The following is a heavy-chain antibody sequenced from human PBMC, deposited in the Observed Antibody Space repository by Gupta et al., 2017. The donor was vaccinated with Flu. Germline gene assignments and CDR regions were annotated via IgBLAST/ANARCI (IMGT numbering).Heavy chain of an antibody. D-gene: IGHD1-7*01. Sequence: YGMNWVRQAPGKGLEWVAMISYDGDKTSYVDSVKGRFTVSRDNSRDTLYLKMNSLTDDDTAVYYCAKTGTTGYFYMDVWGNGTTVIVSS. CDR1: YG. V-gene: IGHV3-33*05. CDR3: AKTGTTGYFYMDV. J-gene: IGHJ6*03. CDR2: ISYDGDKT.